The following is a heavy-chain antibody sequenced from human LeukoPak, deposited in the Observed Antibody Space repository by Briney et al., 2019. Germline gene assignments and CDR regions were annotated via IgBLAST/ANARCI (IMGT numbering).Heavy chain of an antibody. V-gene: IGHV4-4*07. D-gene: IGHD6-13*01. CDR1: GGSISSYY. CDR2: IYTSGST. CDR3: ARDPPYSSSWYVFSSYYYGMDV. J-gene: IGHJ6*02. Sequence: PSETLSLTCTVSGGSISSYYWSWIRQPAGKGLEWIGRIYTSGSTNYNPSLKSRVTMSVDTSKNQFSLKLSSVTAADTAVYYCARDPPYSSSWYVFSSYYYGMDVWGQGTTVTVSS.